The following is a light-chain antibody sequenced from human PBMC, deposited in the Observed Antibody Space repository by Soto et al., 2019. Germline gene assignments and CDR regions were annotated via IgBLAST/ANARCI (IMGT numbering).Light chain of an antibody. CDR2: IAS. J-gene: IGKJ5*01. CDR1: QGIRNY. CDR3: QQVNSYPIT. Sequence: DIQLTQSPSFLSASVGDRVTITCRASQGIRNYLAWYQQKPGRAPKLLIYIASTLQSGVPSMFSGSYSGTEFTLTITSLQPEDFATYYCQQVNSYPITFGQGTRLEIK. V-gene: IGKV1-9*01.